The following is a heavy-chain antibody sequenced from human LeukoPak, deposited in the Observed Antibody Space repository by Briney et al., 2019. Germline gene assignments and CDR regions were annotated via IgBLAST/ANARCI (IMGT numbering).Heavy chain of an antibody. CDR3: ARDRKFEGSGRVSPPGTYYYYYYYMDV. D-gene: IGHD3-10*01. V-gene: IGHV4-59*12. Sequence: SETLSLTCTVSGGSTSSYYWSWIRQPPGKGLEWIGCIYYSGRTNYNPSLKSRVTISVDTSKNRFSLKLSSVTAADTAVYYCARDRKFEGSGRVSPPGTYYYYYYYMDVWGKGTTVTISS. CDR1: GGSTSSYY. J-gene: IGHJ6*03. CDR2: IYYSGRT.